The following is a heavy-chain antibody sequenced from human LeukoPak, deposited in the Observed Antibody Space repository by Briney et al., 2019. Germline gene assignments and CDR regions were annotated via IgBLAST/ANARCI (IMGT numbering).Heavy chain of an antibody. V-gene: IGHV2-70*04. CDR3: ARSWRTTADFDY. CDR1: GFSLSTSGMR. D-gene: IGHD4-17*01. CDR2: IDWDDEK. J-gene: IGHJ4*02. Sequence: SGPTLVNPTQTLTLTCTFSGFSLSTSGMRVSWIRQPPGKALEWLARIDWDDEKFYSTSLRTRVTIPKDTSKNHVVLTMTNMDPVDTATYYCARSWRTTADFDYWGQGTLVTVSS.